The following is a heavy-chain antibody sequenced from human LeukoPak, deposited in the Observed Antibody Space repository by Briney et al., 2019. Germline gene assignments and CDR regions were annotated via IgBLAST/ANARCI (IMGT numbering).Heavy chain of an antibody. CDR3: ARLMNTAMPLDAFDI. CDR2: IDPSDSYT. Sequence: GESLKISCKGSGYSFTNYWISWVRQMPGKGLEWMGRIDPSDSYTNFSPSFQGHVTISTDKSISTAYLQWSSLKASDTAMYYCARLMNTAMPLDAFDIWGQGTMVTVSS. D-gene: IGHD5-18*01. J-gene: IGHJ3*02. CDR1: GYSFTNYW. V-gene: IGHV5-10-1*01.